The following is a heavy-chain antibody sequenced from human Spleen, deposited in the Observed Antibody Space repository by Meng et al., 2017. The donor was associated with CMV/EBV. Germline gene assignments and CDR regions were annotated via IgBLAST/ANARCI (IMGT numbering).Heavy chain of an antibody. V-gene: IGHV3-21*06. CDR2: INNWSDDR. J-gene: IGHJ4*02. CDR3: ARHGRDDYWSGDCYWFDC. CDR1: GFDFSEYS. Sequence: GESLKISCAASGFDFSEYSMNWVRQAPGKGLEWVSTINNWSDDRQYSDSVRGRFTISRDNAKNSVYLQLTSLRDEDTAVYYCARHGRDDYWSGDCYWFDCWGRGIQVTVSS. D-gene: IGHD3-3*01.